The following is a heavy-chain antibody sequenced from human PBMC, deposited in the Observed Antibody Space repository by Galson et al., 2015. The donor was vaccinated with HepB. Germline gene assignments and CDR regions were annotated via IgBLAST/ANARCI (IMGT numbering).Heavy chain of an antibody. CDR1: GFTFSSYG. CDR2: IWYDGSNN. D-gene: IGHD1-1*01. CDR3: ARDHGVTGWNVILYFDY. J-gene: IGHJ4*02. Sequence: SLRLSCAASGFTFSSYGMHWVRQAPGKGLEWVAVIWYDGSNNYYADSVKGRFTISRDNSKNTLYLQMNSLRAEDTAVYYCARDHGVTGWNVILYFDYWGQGTLVTVSS. V-gene: IGHV3-33*01.